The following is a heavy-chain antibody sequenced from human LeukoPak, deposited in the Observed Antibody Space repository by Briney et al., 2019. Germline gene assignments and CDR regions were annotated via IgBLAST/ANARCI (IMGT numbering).Heavy chain of an antibody. J-gene: IGHJ4*02. V-gene: IGHV3-15*01. Sequence: RVKSKTDGGTTDYAAPVKGRFTISRDDSKNTLYLQMNSLKIEDTAVYYCTTSPPRATVTTDWGQGTLVTVS. CDR3: TTSPPRATVTTD. D-gene: IGHD4-17*01. CDR2: VKSKTDGGTT.